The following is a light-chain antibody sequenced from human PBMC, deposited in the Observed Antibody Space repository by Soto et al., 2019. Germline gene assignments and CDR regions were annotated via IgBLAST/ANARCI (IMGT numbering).Light chain of an antibody. V-gene: IGKV3-11*01. CDR1: QSVSSH. CDR2: DAS. Sequence: EIVLTQSPATLSLSPGERATLSCRASQSVSSHLAWYQQKPGQAPRLLIYDASNRATGTPDRFSGSGSGTDFTLSISSLEPEDFAVYYCQERNNWPPSWQFGQGTKVDIK. J-gene: IGKJ1*01. CDR3: QERNNWPPSWQ.